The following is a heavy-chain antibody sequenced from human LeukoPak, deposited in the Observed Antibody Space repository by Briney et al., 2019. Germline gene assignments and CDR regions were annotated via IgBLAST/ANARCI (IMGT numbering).Heavy chain of an antibody. CDR3: ARSPVGYDILTGHLYMDV. CDR1: GFTFSSFS. CDR2: ITGSSSTI. J-gene: IGHJ6*03. D-gene: IGHD3-9*01. V-gene: IGHV3-48*01. Sequence: PGGSLRLSCAASGFTFSSFSMNWVRQAPGKGLEWVSFITGSSSTIYYADSVKGRFTISRDNAKNSLYLQMNSLRAEDTALYHCARSPVGYDILTGHLYMDVWGKGTTVTVSS.